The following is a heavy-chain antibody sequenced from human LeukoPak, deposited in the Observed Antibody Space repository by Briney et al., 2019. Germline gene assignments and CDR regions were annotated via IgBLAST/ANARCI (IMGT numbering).Heavy chain of an antibody. V-gene: IGHV1-2*02. J-gene: IGHJ4*02. D-gene: IGHD3-16*02. CDR1: GYTFTGYY. CDR3: ARAPSIRVITNFDY. CDR2: INPNSGGT. Sequence: ASVKVSCKASGYTFTGYYMHWVRQAPGQGLEWMGWINPNSGGTNYAQKFRGRVTMTRDTSISTAYMELSRLRSDDTAVYYCARAPSIRVITNFDYWGQGTLVTVSS.